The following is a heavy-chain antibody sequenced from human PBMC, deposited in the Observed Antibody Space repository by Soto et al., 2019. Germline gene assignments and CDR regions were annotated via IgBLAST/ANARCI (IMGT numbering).Heavy chain of an antibody. Sequence: SETLSLTCTVSGGSFGTYYWSWVRQPPGKGLEWIGYMYYTGNTNYNPSLKSRVTISVDTSKNQYSLKLRSVTAADTAVYFCARYFDWPNAFDIWGQGTMVTVSS. D-gene: IGHD3-9*01. CDR2: MYYTGNT. V-gene: IGHV4-59*01. CDR3: ARYFDWPNAFDI. CDR1: GGSFGTYY. J-gene: IGHJ3*02.